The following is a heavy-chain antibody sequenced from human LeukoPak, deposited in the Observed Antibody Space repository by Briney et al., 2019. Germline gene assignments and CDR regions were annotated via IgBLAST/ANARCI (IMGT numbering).Heavy chain of an antibody. CDR1: GGTFSSYA. CDR2: IIPILGIA. D-gene: IGHD2-2*01. CDR3: ARERVVPERFPYYYGMDV. Sequence: SVKVSCKASGGTFSSYAIIWVRQAPGQGLEWMGRIIPILGIANYAQKFQGRVTITADKSTSTVYMELSSLRSEDTAVYYCARERVVPERFPYYYGMDVWGQGTTVTVSS. J-gene: IGHJ6*02. V-gene: IGHV1-69*04.